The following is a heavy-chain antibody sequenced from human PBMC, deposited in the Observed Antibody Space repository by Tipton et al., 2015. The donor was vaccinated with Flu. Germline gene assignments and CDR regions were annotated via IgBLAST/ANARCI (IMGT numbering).Heavy chain of an antibody. CDR1: GFSFSSHW. J-gene: IGHJ4*02. Sequence: GSLRLSCAASGFSFSSHWMIWVRQPPGEGLVWVSRIKSVGTSTTYAASVKGRFTISRDNAKNTLYLQMNSLRAEDTAVYYCATSSGWYYWGQGTLVAVSS. CDR3: ATSSGWYY. V-gene: IGHV3-74*01. CDR2: IKSVGTST. D-gene: IGHD6-19*01.